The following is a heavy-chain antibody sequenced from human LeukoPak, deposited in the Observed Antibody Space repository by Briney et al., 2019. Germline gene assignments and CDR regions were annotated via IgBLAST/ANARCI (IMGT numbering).Heavy chain of an antibody. CDR3: ARDGSKKGGDCYYDY. CDR2: INPNSGGT. Sequence: ASVKVSCKTSGYTFTNYYMHWVRQAPGQGLEWMGWINPNSGGTNYAQKFQGRVTMTRDTSISTAYMELSRLRSDDTAVYYCARDGSKKGGDCYYDYWGQGTLVTVSS. D-gene: IGHD2-21*02. CDR1: GYTFTNYY. V-gene: IGHV1-2*02. J-gene: IGHJ4*02.